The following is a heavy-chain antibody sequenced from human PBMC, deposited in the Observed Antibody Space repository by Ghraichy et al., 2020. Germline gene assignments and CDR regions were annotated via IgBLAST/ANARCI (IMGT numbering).Heavy chain of an antibody. V-gene: IGHV3-23*01. D-gene: IGHD6-19*01. CDR2: ISGSGGST. Sequence: GSLRLSCAASGFTFDNYAMSWVRQAPGKGLEWVSSISGSGGSTYYADSVKGRFTISRDNSDNTLYLQMNSLRADDTAVYYCAKGIAVIGKYYFDYWGQGTLVTVSS. J-gene: IGHJ4*02. CDR3: AKGIAVIGKYYFDY. CDR1: GFTFDNYA.